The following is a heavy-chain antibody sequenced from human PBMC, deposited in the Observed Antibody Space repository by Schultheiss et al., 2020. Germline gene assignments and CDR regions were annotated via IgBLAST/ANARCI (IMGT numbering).Heavy chain of an antibody. D-gene: IGHD4-17*01. CDR1: GFTFSSYG. CDR2: IWYDGSNK. V-gene: IGHV3-33*01. J-gene: IGHJ6*02. CDR3: ARDCYGDYQRYYYYGMDV. Sequence: GESLKISCAASGFTFSSYGMHWVRQAPGKGLEWVAVIWYDGSNKYYADSVKGRFTISRDNSKNTLYLQMNSLRAEDTAVYYCARDCYGDYQRYYYYGMDVWGQGTTVTVSS.